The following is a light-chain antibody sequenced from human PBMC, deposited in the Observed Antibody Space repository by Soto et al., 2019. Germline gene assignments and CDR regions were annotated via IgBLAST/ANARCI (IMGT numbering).Light chain of an antibody. Sequence: QSALTQPASVSGSPGQSITISCTGTSSDVGSYNLVSWYQQHPGKAPKLMIYEGSKRPSGISHRFSGSKSGNTASLTISGLQAEDEAEYYCCSYADSSRIYVFGSGTQVTVL. CDR2: EGS. CDR1: SSDVGSYNL. V-gene: IGLV2-23*01. J-gene: IGLJ1*01. CDR3: CSYADSSRIYV.